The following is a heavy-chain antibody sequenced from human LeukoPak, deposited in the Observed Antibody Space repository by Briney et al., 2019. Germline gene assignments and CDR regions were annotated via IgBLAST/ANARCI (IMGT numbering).Heavy chain of an antibody. J-gene: IGHJ5*02. CDR1: GDPITSSSYY. Sequence: SETLSLTCTVSGDPITSSSYYWAWIRQPPGKGLEWIGSMFYTGTTYYNPALKSRVTISIDTSKNQFSLKLSSVAAADTAAYYCARKGFSSYFFPTSQYNWFDPRGNGTLVTVSS. CDR2: MFYTGTT. V-gene: IGHV4-39*01. CDR3: ARKGFSSYFFPTSQYNWFDP. D-gene: IGHD3-22*01.